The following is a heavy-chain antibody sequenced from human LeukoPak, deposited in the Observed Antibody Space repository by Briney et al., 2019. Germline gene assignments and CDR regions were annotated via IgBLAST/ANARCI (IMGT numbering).Heavy chain of an antibody. V-gene: IGHV3-48*01. CDR3: ARVGTVTTARGGPYYYYGMDV. CDR2: ISSSSSTI. D-gene: IGHD4-11*01. CDR1: GFTFSSYS. J-gene: IGHJ6*02. Sequence: GGSLRLSCAASGFTFSSYSMNWVRQAPGKGLEWVSYISSSSSTIYYADSVKGRFTISRDNAKNSLYLQMNSLRAEDTAVYYCARVGTVTTARGGPYYYYGMDVWGQGTTVTVSS.